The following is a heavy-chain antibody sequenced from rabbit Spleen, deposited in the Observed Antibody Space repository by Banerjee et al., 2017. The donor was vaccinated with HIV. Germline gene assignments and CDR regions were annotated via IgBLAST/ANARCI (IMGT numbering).Heavy chain of an antibody. CDR3: ARDAAGREDFNL. V-gene: IGHV1S40*01. CDR1: GLDFSSSYW. D-gene: IGHD4-2*01. CDR2: IDVSGGSST. J-gene: IGHJ4*01. Sequence: QSLEEYGGDLVKPGASLTLTCKASGLDFSSSYWICWVRQAPGKGLEWIACIDVSGGSSTHYASWAKGRFTVSKTSSTTATLQMSSLTVADTATYFCARDAAGREDFNLWGPGPWSPS.